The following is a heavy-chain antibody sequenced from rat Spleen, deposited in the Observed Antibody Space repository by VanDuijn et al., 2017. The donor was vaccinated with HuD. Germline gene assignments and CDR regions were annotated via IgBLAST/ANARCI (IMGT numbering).Heavy chain of an antibody. Sequence: QVQLKESGPGLMQPSQTLSLTCIVSGFSLTSYHVHWVRQSPGKGLEWMAVIWSGGNTDYNSALKSRLSISRDTSKSQVFLKVTILKTEDTAMYFCARASFDSWGQGVMVTVSS. J-gene: IGHJ2*01. CDR3: ARASFDS. V-gene: IGHV2-32*01. CDR2: IWSGGNT. CDR1: GFSLTSYH.